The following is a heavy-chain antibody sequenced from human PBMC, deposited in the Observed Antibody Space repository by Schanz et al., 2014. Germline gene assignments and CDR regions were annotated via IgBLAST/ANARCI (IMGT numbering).Heavy chain of an antibody. CDR1: GITFSSHS. Sequence: EVQLLESGGGLVQPGGSLRLSCAASGITFSSHSFNWVRQAPGKGLEWISYITYNGGTIYYADSVKGRFTISRDNAKNSVFLQMNSLRAEDTAVYHCVSSGSYSSYAFWGQGTLVTVSS. J-gene: IGHJ4*02. V-gene: IGHV3-48*01. D-gene: IGHD3-10*01. CDR2: ITYNGGTI. CDR3: VSSGSYSSYAF.